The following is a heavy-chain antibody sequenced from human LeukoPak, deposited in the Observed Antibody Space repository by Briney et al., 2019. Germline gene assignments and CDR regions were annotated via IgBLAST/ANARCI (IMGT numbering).Heavy chain of an antibody. CDR1: GGSIRRRSYY. D-gene: IGHD6-13*01. CDR3: ARETRGMLYSSSSPTFEYYFDY. CDR2: IFYSGST. J-gene: IGHJ4*02. Sequence: SETLSLTCTVSGGSIRRRSYYWGWIRQPPGKGLEWIGSIFYSGSTYYNPSLKSRVTISVDTSKNHFSLKLTSVTAADTAVYYCARETRGMLYSSSSPTFEYYFDYWGQGTLVTVSS. V-gene: IGHV4-39*07.